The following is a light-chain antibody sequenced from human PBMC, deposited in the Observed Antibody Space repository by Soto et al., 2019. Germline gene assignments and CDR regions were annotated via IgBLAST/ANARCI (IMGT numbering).Light chain of an antibody. CDR2: GAS. J-gene: IGKJ4*01. Sequence: EIVLTQSPGTLSLSPGERATLSCRASQSVSRNYLAWFQQKPGQAPRLLIYGASSRDTGIPDRFSGSGSGTEFTLIISRLEPADFAVYYCQQYGSNPKTFGGGTKVEIK. CDR1: QSVSRNY. CDR3: QQYGSNPKT. V-gene: IGKV3-20*01.